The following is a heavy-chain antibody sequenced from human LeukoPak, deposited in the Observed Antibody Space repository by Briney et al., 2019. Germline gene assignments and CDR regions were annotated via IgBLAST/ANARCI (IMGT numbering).Heavy chain of an antibody. CDR1: GYTFTSYG. Sequence: ASVKVSCKASGYTFTSYGISWVRQDPGPGLEWMGWISAYNGNTNYAQKLQGRVTMTTDTSTSTAYMELRSLRSDDTAVYYCAREGAAHSFIVATIPKGYYYYGMDVWGQGTTVTVSS. V-gene: IGHV1-18*01. J-gene: IGHJ6*02. CDR2: ISAYNGNT. D-gene: IGHD5-12*01. CDR3: AREGAAHSFIVATIPKGYYYYGMDV.